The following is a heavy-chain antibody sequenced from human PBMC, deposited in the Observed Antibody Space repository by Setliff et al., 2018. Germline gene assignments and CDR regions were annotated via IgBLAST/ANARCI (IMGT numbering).Heavy chain of an antibody. CDR2: INPSYGDT. V-gene: IGHV1-18*01. CDR3: ARAPDSGTYYNLYPYYNDV. Sequence: ASVKVSCKTSGFAFPNFGFSWVRQAPGQGLEWMGSINPSYGDTHYAQKFQGRITMTTDTPTKTVYMELRGLRSDDTAIYYCARAPDSGTYYNLYPYYNDVWGKGTTVTVSS. CDR1: GFAFPNFG. D-gene: IGHD1-26*01. J-gene: IGHJ6*03.